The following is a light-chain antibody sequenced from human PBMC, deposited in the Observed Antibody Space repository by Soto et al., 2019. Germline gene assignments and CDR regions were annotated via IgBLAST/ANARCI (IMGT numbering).Light chain of an antibody. CDR3: QQYNSYWWT. V-gene: IGKV1-5*01. J-gene: IGKJ1*01. Sequence: DIQMTQSPSTLSASVGDRVTITCRASQSISSWLAWYQQKPGKAPKLLIYDASSLESGVPSRFSGSGSGTEFTLTISSLQPDDFATYYCQQYNSYWWTFDQGTKGEIK. CDR1: QSISSW. CDR2: DAS.